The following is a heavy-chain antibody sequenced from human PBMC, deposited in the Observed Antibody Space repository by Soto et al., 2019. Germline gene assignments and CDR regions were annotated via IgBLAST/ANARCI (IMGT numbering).Heavy chain of an antibody. J-gene: IGHJ6*02. V-gene: IGHV1-3*01. D-gene: IGHD3-16*01. CDR3: AAKIPHLVGVYYYYYGLDV. CDR1: GYTFTSYA. Sequence: GASVKVSCKASGYTFTSYAMHWVRQAPGQRLEWMGWINAGNGNTKYSQKFQGRATITRDTSASTAYMELSSLRSEDTAVYYCAAKIPHLVGVYYYYYGLDVWGQGTTVTVSS. CDR2: INAGNGNT.